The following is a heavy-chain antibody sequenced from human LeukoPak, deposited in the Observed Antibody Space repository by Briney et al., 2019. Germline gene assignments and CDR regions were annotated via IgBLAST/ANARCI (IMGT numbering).Heavy chain of an antibody. CDR2: ISASGGST. J-gene: IGHJ4*02. CDR3: AKRFDSSGQTKSFDY. CDR1: GFTFSNYA. V-gene: IGHV3-23*01. Sequence: GGSLRLSCAASGFTFSNYAMSWVRQAPGKGLEWVSAISASGGSTYYADSVKGRFTISRDNFKNTLYLQMNSLRAEDTAVYYCAKRFDSSGQTKSFDYWGQGTLVTVSS. D-gene: IGHD3-22*01.